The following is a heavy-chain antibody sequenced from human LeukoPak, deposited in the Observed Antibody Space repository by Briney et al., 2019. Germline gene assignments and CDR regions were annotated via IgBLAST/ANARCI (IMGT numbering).Heavy chain of an antibody. J-gene: IGHJ6*03. D-gene: IGHD1-1*01. V-gene: IGHV3-7*01. Sequence: HPGGSLRLSCAASGFPFSSYWMSWVRQAPGKGLEWVANIKQDGSEKYYVDSVKGRFTISRDNAKNSLYLQMNSLRAEDTAVYYCASWKRYYMDVWGKGTTVTVSS. CDR2: IKQDGSEK. CDR3: ASWKRYYMDV. CDR1: GFPFSSYW.